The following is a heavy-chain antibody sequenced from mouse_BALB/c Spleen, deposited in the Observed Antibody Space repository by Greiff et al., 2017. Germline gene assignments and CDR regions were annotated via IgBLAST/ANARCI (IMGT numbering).Heavy chain of an antibody. V-gene: IGHV1-7*01. CDR2: INPSTGYT. Sequence: QVQLQQSGAELAKPGASVKMSCKASGYTFTSYWMHWVKQRPGQGLEWIGYINPSTGYTEYNQKFKDKATLTADKSSSTAYMQLSSLTSEDSAVYYCARSRYAMDYWGQGTSVTVSS. CDR3: ARSRYAMDY. J-gene: IGHJ4*01. CDR1: GYTFTSYW.